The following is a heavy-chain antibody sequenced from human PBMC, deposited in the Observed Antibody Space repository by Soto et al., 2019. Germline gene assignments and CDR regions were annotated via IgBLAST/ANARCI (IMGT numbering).Heavy chain of an antibody. CDR3: AKDLLWGTGTNYYGMDV. J-gene: IGHJ6*02. CDR1: GFSFSSYG. V-gene: IGHV3-30*18. Sequence: PGGSLRLSCAASGFSFSSYGMHWVRQAPGKGLEWVAVISYDGSNKYYADSVKGRFTISRDNSKNTLYLQMNSLRAVDTAVYYCAKDLLWGTGTNYYGMDVWGQGTTVTVSS. CDR2: ISYDGSNK. D-gene: IGHD1-7*01.